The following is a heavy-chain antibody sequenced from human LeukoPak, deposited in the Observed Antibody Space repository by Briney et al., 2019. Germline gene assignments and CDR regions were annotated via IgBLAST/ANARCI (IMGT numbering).Heavy chain of an antibody. D-gene: IGHD6-19*01. CDR1: GFTFSDYF. Sequence: GGSLRLSCAASGFTFSDYFMSWVRQAPGKGLEWLSYISGRGNYVDYAESLKGRITISRDNAKNSLYLQMNSLRAEDTAVYYCAKALTSGWYLDAFNIWGQGTMVTVSS. CDR3: AKALTSGWYLDAFNI. V-gene: IGHV3-11*06. CDR2: ISGRGNYV. J-gene: IGHJ3*02.